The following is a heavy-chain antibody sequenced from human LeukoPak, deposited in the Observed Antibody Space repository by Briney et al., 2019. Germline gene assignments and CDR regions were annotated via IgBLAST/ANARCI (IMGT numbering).Heavy chain of an antibody. CDR1: GFTFSSYS. CDR3: ARDRLSHYYDSSGAAASDY. D-gene: IGHD3-22*01. Sequence: GGSLRLSCAASGFTFSSYSMNWVRQAPGKGLEWVSYISSSSSTIYYADSVKGRFTISRDNAKNSLYLQMNSLRAEDTAVYYCARDRLSHYYDSSGAAASDYWGQGTLVTVSS. V-gene: IGHV3-48*04. CDR2: ISSSSSTI. J-gene: IGHJ4*02.